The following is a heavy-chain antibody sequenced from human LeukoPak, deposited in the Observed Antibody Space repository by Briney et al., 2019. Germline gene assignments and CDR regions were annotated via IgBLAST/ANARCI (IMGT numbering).Heavy chain of an antibody. CDR1: GYTFTGYY. CDR3: ARLDTMVRGVTPVYYFDY. J-gene: IGHJ4*02. D-gene: IGHD3-10*01. CDR2: INPNSGGT. Sequence: ASVKVSCKVSGYTFTGYYMHWVRQAPGEGLEWMGWINPNSGGTKYAQKFQGRVTMTRDTSINTAYMEVRRLTSDDTAVYYCARLDTMVRGVTPVYYFDYWGQGTLVTVSS. V-gene: IGHV1-2*02.